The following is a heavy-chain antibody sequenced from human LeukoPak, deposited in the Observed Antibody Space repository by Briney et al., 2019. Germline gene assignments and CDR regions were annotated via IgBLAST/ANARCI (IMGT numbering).Heavy chain of an antibody. Sequence: TGGSLRLSCAASGFTFSSYAMSWVRQAPGKGLEWVPAISGSGGSTYYADSVKGRFTISRDNSKNTLYLQMNSLRAEDTAVYYCAKDVLDIVVVVAATPVYYMGVWGKGTTVTVSS. V-gene: IGHV3-23*01. J-gene: IGHJ6*03. CDR3: AKDVLDIVVVVAATPVYYMGV. D-gene: IGHD2-15*01. CDR1: GFTFSSYA. CDR2: ISGSGGST.